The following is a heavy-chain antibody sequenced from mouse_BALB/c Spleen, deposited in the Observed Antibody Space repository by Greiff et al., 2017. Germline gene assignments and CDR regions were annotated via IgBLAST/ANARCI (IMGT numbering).Heavy chain of an antibody. CDR3: ARISYYGSSYFDY. CDR2: IDPFNGGT. Sequence: EVQLQQSGPELLKPGASVKISCKASGYSFTSYYMHWVKQSHGKSLEWIGYIDPFNGGTSYNQKFKGKATLTVDKSSSTAYMHLSSLTSEDSAVYYCARISYYGSSYFDYWGQGTTLTVSS. CDR1: GYSFTSYY. D-gene: IGHD1-1*01. V-gene: IGHV1S135*01. J-gene: IGHJ2*01.